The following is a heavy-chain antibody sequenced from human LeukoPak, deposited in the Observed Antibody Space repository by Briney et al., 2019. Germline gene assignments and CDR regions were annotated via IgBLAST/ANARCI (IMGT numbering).Heavy chain of an antibody. CDR3: TRDLGNWDIDY. CDR2: VSSRGST. D-gene: IGHD7-27*01. Sequence: PSETLSLTCTVSGGSVNSGSYFWGWVRQPPGKGLEWIGSVSSRGSTHYNPSLKSRVTISSDTSRNQFSLKLSSVTAADTAINYCTRDLGNWDIDYWGQGTLVTVSS. CDR1: GGSVNSGSYF. J-gene: IGHJ4*02. V-gene: IGHV4-39*07.